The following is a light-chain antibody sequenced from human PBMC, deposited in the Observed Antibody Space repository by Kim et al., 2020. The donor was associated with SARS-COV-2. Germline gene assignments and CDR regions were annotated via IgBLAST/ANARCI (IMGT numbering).Light chain of an antibody. V-gene: IGLV2-8*01. Sequence: QSALTQPPSASGSPGQSVTISCTGTSSDVGYYNYVSWYQQYPGKAPKLMIYEVSERPSGVPDRFSGSKSGNTASLTVSGLQAEDEADYYCSSFAGSNSWVFGGGTQLTVL. CDR1: SSDVGYYNY. CDR3: SSFAGSNSWV. J-gene: IGLJ3*02. CDR2: EVS.